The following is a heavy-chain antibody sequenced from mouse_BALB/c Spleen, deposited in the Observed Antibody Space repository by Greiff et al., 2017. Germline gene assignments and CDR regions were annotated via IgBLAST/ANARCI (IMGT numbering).Heavy chain of an antibody. CDR3: ARLYYYGSSPWFAY. V-gene: IGHV1-14*01. Sequence: EVQLQQSGPELVKPGASVKMSCKASGYTFTSYVMHWVKQKPGQGLEWIGYINPYNDGTKYNEKFKGKATLTSDKSSSTAYMELSSLTSEDSAVYYCARLYYYGSSPWFAYWGQGTLVTVSA. CDR2: INPYNDGT. D-gene: IGHD1-1*01. CDR1: GYTFTSYV. J-gene: IGHJ3*01.